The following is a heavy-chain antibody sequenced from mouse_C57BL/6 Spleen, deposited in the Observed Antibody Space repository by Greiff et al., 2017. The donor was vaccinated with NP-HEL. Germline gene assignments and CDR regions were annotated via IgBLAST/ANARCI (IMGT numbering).Heavy chain of an antibody. J-gene: IGHJ1*03. CDR2: INPSNGGT. CDR3: ARKGDSYDGYYGYFDV. CDR1: GYTFTSYW. V-gene: IGHV1-53*01. D-gene: IGHD2-3*01. Sequence: QVQLQQPGTELVKPGASVKLSCKASGYTFTSYWMHWVKQRPGQGLEWIGNINPSNGGTNYNEKFKSKATLTVDKSSSTAYMQLSRLTSEGTAVYYCARKGDSYDGYYGYFDVWGTGTTVTVSS.